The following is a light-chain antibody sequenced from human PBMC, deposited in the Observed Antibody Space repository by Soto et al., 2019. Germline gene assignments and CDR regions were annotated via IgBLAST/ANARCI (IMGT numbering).Light chain of an antibody. Sequence: DIQMTQSPSTLSASVGDRVTITCRANQNINNWLAWYQQKPGKAPKLLIYDASSLESGVPSRFSGSGSGTEFTLTISSLQPDDFASYYCQQYNRYPYSFGQGTKLEIK. CDR3: QQYNRYPYS. CDR2: DAS. J-gene: IGKJ2*03. CDR1: QNINNW. V-gene: IGKV1-5*01.